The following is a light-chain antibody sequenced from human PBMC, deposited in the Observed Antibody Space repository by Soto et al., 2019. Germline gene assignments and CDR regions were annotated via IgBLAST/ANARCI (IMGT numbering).Light chain of an antibody. CDR3: SSYTISGTVV. CDR1: SSDVGGYNY. CDR2: DVT. Sequence: QSALTQPASVSGSPGQSITISCTGTSSDVGGYNYVSWYQQHPGKAPELMIYDVTNRPSGVSNRFSGSKSGNTASLTISGLQAEDEADYYCSSYTISGTVVFGGGTQLTVL. V-gene: IGLV2-14*01. J-gene: IGLJ2*01.